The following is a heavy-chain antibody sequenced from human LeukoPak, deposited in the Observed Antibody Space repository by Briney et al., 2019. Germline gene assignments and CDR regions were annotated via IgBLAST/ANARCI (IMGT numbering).Heavy chain of an antibody. D-gene: IGHD1-26*01. CDR2: ITPYNGDT. V-gene: IGHV1-18*01. J-gene: IGHJ3*02. Sequence: GASVKVCCKASGYAFTTYGFSWVRQAPGQGLEWVGWITPYNGDTNYAEKVQGRVTMTTDTSTRTAYMELRSLRSDDTAVYYCAREGGGRSGDVRAFDIWGQGTMVTVSS. CDR3: AREGGGRSGDVRAFDI. CDR1: GYAFTTYG.